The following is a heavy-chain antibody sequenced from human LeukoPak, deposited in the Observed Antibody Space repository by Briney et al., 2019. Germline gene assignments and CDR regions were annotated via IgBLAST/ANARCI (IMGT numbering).Heavy chain of an antibody. J-gene: IGHJ4*02. CDR1: GFTFSTYS. CDR2: ISSSASTF. CDR3: ARPGSSSPLGY. D-gene: IGHD6-6*01. V-gene: IGHV3-48*01. Sequence: PGGSLRLSCAASGFTFSTYSMNWVHQAPGKGLEWISYISSSASTFYYADSVKGRFTISRDNAKNSLYLQMNSLRAEDTAVYYCARPGSSSPLGYWGQGTLVTVSS.